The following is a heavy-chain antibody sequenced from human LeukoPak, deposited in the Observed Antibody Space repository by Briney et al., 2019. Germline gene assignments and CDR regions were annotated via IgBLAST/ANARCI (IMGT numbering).Heavy chain of an antibody. CDR1: GFTFSSYG. V-gene: IGHV3-30*18. CDR3: AKDWVIGYSYGVIDY. J-gene: IGHJ4*02. D-gene: IGHD5-18*01. CDR2: ISYDGSNK. Sequence: GGSLRLSCAASGFTFSSYGMHWVRQAPGRGLEWVAVISYDGSNKYYADSVKGRFTISRDNSKNTLYLQMNSLRAEDTAVYYCAKDWVIGYSYGVIDYWGQGTLVTVSS.